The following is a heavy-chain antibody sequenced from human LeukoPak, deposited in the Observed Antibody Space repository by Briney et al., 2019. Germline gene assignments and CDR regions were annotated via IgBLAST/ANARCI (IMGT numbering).Heavy chain of an antibody. CDR3: ARGNYYDSAGYYDK. D-gene: IGHD3-22*01. CDR1: GGSFSAYY. Sequence: SETLSLTCAVYGGSFSAYYWSWIRQPPGKGLEWIGEINHRGSTNYNPSLKSRVTISIDTSKNQFSLKLSSVTAADTAVYYCARGNYYDSAGYYDKWGQGTLVTVSS. CDR2: INHRGST. V-gene: IGHV4-34*01. J-gene: IGHJ4*02.